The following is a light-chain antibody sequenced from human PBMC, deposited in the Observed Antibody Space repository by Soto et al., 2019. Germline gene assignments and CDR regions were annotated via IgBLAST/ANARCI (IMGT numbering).Light chain of an antibody. CDR3: QQTFTTPHT. J-gene: IGKJ2*01. Sequence: DIQMTQSPSSLSASVGDSATITCRASQSISSSLNWYQQKPGKAPRLLIYAASTLQSGVPSGFSGSGSGTDFALTIRSLQPENFATYYCQQTFTTPHTFGQGTKVDI. CDR2: AAS. CDR1: QSISSS. V-gene: IGKV1-39*01.